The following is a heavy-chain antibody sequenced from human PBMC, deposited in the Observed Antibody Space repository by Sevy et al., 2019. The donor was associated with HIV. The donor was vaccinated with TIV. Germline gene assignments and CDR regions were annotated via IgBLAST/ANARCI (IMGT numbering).Heavy chain of an antibody. J-gene: IGHJ6*02. CDR3: AGYIPTSDSLSDYAMDV. CDR2: INHSGGT. CDR1: GGSFSTYY. Sequence: SETLSLTCAVYGGSFSTYYWTWIRQPPGKGLEWIGEINHSGGTNYNPSLKSRVSISVDTSKNQFSLNLSSVTAADTAMYCCAGYIPTSDSLSDYAMDVWGQGTTVTVSS. D-gene: IGHD2-2*02. V-gene: IGHV4-34*01.